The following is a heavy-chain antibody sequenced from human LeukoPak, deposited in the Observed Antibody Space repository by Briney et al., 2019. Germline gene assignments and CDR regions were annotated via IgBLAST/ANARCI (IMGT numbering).Heavy chain of an antibody. J-gene: IGHJ6*02. CDR1: GCTFSSYW. D-gene: IGHD3-3*01. Sequence: GGSLRLSCAASGCTFSSYWRSWVRQAPGKGLEWVANIKQDGSEKYYVDSVKGRFTISRDNAKNSLYLQMNSLRAEDTAVYYCARDSYFCPMDIWGQGTTVTVSS. CDR2: IKQDGSEK. CDR3: ARDSYFCPMDI. V-gene: IGHV3-7*01.